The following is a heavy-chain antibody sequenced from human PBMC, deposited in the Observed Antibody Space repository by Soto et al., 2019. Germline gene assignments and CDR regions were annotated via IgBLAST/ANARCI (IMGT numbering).Heavy chain of an antibody. CDR1: GGTFSSYT. J-gene: IGHJ4*02. Sequence: GASVKVSCKASGGTFSSYTISWVRQAPGQGLEWMGRIIPILGIANYAQKFQGRVTITAGKSTSTAYMELSSLRSEDTAVYYCARETLVGATQVLYYFDYWGQGTLVTVSS. V-gene: IGHV1-69*04. CDR3: ARETLVGATQVLYYFDY. D-gene: IGHD1-26*01. CDR2: IIPILGIA.